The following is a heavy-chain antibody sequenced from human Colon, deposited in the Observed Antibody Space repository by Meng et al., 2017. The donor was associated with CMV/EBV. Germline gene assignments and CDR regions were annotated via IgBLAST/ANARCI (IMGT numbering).Heavy chain of an antibody. D-gene: IGHD2-15*01. CDR3: AGVGSSGGLDY. CDR1: ALTFSHSA. J-gene: IGHJ4*02. Sequence: LSCVASALTFSHSAMHWVRQAPAKGMEWVAYIRSRATYIHYADSVEGRFTISKDNAKTSVYLQMDNLTGEDTAIYFCAGVGSSGGLDYWGQGTLVTVSS. V-gene: IGHV3-21*01. CDR2: IRSRATYI.